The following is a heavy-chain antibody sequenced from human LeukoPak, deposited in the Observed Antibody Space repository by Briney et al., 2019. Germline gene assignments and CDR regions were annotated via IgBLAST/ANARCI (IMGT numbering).Heavy chain of an antibody. CDR3: AKSGYSYGEYYFDY. CDR1: GFTFSTYA. J-gene: IGHJ4*02. V-gene: IGHV3-23*01. Sequence: PGGSLRLSCAASGFTFSTYAMSWVRQAPGKGLEWVSAINGIGGSTYYADSVKGRFTISRDNSKNTLYLQMNSLRAEDTAVYYCAKSGYSYGEYYFDYWGQGTLVTVSS. D-gene: IGHD5-18*01. CDR2: INGIGGST.